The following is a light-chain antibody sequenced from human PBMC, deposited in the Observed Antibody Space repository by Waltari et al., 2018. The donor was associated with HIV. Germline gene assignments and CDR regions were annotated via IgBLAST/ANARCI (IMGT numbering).Light chain of an antibody. CDR3: SSYGGSTVM. CDR1: STDVGAYNY. CDR2: EVT. Sequence: QSALTQPPSASGSPGQSVTISCTGTSTDVGAYNYVSWYQQHSGEAPTLIIYEVTKRPAGVPDRFSGSKSGDTASLTVSGLQAEDEADFYCSSYGGSTVMFGGGTKLTVL. J-gene: IGLJ3*02. V-gene: IGLV2-8*01.